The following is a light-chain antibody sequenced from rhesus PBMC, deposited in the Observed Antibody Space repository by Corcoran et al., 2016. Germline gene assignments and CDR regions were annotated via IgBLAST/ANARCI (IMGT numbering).Light chain of an antibody. V-gene: IGKV1-43*01. CDR2: AAS. CDR1: QGISTY. CDR3: LQYNSSPRT. J-gene: IGKJ1*01. Sequence: DIQMTQSPSSLSASAGDRVTITRRASQGISTYLNWYQQKPGKAPKRLIYAASSLESGVPSRFSGSGSGTDFTLTIRSLPPEDFATYYWLQYNSSPRTFGQGTKVEIK.